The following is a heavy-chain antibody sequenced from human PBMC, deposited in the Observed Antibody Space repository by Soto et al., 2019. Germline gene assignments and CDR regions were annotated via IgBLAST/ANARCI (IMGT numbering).Heavy chain of an antibody. D-gene: IGHD2-2*02. Sequence: EVQLLESGGGFVQPGGSLRLSCAASAFSFSRYAMSWVRQAPGGGLEWVSGLSAGGGTTFYADSVKGRFTISRDNSKNTLYLQMHNLRVEDTALYYCAKLIVVVPAAIFGAFDIWGQGTMVTVSS. CDR1: AFSFSRYA. J-gene: IGHJ3*02. V-gene: IGHV3-23*01. CDR2: LSAGGGTT. CDR3: AKLIVVVPAAIFGAFDI.